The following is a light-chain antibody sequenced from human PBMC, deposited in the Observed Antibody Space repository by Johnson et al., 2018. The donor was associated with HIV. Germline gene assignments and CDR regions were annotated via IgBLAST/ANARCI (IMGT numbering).Light chain of an antibody. J-gene: IGLJ1*01. Sequence: HSVLTQPPSVSAAPGQKVTISCSGSSSNIGNNFVSWYQQLPGTAPKLLIYENNKRPSGIPDRLSGSKSGTSATLGITGLQTGDEADYNCGTWATSLSAGGVFGTGTKVTVL. CDR2: ENN. CDR1: SSNIGNNF. V-gene: IGLV1-51*02. CDR3: GTWATSLSAGGV.